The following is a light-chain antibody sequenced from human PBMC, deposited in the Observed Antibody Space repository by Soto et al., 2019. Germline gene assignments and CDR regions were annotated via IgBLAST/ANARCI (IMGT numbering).Light chain of an antibody. V-gene: IGKV1-27*01. CDR1: QDINNY. J-gene: IGKJ3*01. CDR3: QRCNDGPPVT. Sequence: DIQMTQSPSSLSASVGDRVTITCRASQDINNYLAWYQQKPGKPPKLLIYAASTLQSGVPSRFSGGGSGTDFTLTINSLQPEDVATYYCQRCNDGPPVTFGPGNKV. CDR2: AAS.